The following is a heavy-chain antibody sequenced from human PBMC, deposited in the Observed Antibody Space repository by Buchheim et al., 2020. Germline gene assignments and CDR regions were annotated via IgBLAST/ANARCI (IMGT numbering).Heavy chain of an antibody. CDR2: ISSDGNNN. J-gene: IGHJ4*02. CDR1: GFTFSIYG. Sequence: QVQLVESGGGVVQPGRSLRLSCAASGFTFSIYGMHWVRQAPGKGLEWVAVISSDGNNNYYADSVKGRFTISRDNSKNILYLQMSSLRTEDTAEYYCASLDTSRLYFDCWGQGTL. CDR3: ASLDTSRLYFDC. V-gene: IGHV3-30*03. D-gene: IGHD2-2*01.